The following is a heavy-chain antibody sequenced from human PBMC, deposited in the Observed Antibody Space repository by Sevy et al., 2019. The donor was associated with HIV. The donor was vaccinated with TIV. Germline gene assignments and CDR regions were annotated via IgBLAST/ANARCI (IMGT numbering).Heavy chain of an antibody. V-gene: IGHV3-66*02. CDR2: IYSGGST. D-gene: IGHD1-1*01. Sequence: GGSLRLSCAASGFTVSSNYMSWVRQAPGKGLEWVSVIYSGGSTYYEDSVKGRFTISRDNSKNTQYLQMNSLRAEDTAVYYCARDRRDDLTNPDYYYYMDVWGKGTTVTVSS. J-gene: IGHJ6*03. CDR3: ARDRRDDLTNPDYYYYMDV. CDR1: GFTVSSNY.